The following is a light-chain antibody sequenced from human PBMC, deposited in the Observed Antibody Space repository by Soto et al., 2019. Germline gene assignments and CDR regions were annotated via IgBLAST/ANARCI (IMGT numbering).Light chain of an antibody. J-gene: IGKJ3*01. CDR2: AAS. CDR3: KQSATGPIT. V-gene: IGKV1-5*01. Sequence: LSPSTLSASVGDRVTITCRASESVDSWLAWHQQKPGRAPRLLIFAASSLQSGVPSRFSGSGSRTDFTLTISSLQPEDFAAYYCKQSATGPITFGPGTKVDIK. CDR1: ESVDSW.